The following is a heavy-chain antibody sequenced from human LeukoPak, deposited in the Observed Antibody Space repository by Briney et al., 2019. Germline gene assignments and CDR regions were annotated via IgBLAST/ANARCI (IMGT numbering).Heavy chain of an antibody. CDR1: GGSVSTISHF. Sequence: SETLSLTCTVSGGSVSTISHFWDWVRQPPGEGLEWIVSLSDTGTTYYNPFLESRVTMSLATSKNQFSLKLSSATAADTAVYYCARREHTGRSHAWFDPWGEGTLVTVSS. CDR3: ARREHTGRSHAWFDP. V-gene: IGHV4-39*01. CDR2: LSDTGTT. J-gene: IGHJ5*02. D-gene: IGHD1/OR15-1a*01.